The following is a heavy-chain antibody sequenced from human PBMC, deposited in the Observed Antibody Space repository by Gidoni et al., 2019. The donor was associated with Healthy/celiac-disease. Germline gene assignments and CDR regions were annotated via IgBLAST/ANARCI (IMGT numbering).Heavy chain of an antibody. J-gene: IGHJ6*02. CDR1: GGTFSSYA. CDR2: IIPIFGTE. D-gene: IGHD3-16*01. Sequence: QVQLVQSGAEVKKPGSSVKVSCKASGGTFSSYAISWVRQAPGQGLEWMGGIIPIFGTENYAQKFQGRVTITADESTSTAYMELSSLRSEDTAVYYCATQGGKLYYYYYGMDVWGQGTTVTVSS. V-gene: IGHV1-69*01. CDR3: ATQGGKLYYYYYGMDV.